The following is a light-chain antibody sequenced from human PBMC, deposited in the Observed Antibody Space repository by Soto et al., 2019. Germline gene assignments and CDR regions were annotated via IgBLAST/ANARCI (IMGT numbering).Light chain of an antibody. CDR2: GAS. CDR1: LTVSNNY. J-gene: IGKJ1*01. CDR3: QQYASAPLT. Sequence: EIVLTHSPDTLSLSPGERATLSCRASLTVSNNYLAWYQQKAGQAPRLVIYGASTRATGIPDRFSASGSGTDFTLTISRLVPEDFAVYFCQQYASAPLTFGQGTKVEVK. V-gene: IGKV3-20*01.